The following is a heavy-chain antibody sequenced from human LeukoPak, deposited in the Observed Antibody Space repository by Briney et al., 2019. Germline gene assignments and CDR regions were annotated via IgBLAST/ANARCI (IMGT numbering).Heavy chain of an antibody. CDR2: IYPGDSDT. J-gene: IGHJ4*02. Sequence: GEALKISCKGSGYSFTSYWIGWVRRMPGKGVGWMGIIYPGDSDTRYSPSFQGQVTISADKSISTAYLQWSSLKASDTAMYYCARWENYDYVWGSYRLADWGQGTLVTVSS. CDR3: ARWENYDYVWGSYRLAD. V-gene: IGHV5-51*01. D-gene: IGHD3-16*02. CDR1: GYSFTSYW.